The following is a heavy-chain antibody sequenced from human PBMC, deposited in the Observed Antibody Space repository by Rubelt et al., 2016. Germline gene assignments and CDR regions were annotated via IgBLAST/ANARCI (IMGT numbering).Heavy chain of an antibody. CDR1: GFTFSSYA. D-gene: IGHD6-19*01. CDR3: ASDSSGWYGGFDY. V-gene: IGHV3-23*01. J-gene: IGHJ4*02. CDR2: ISGSGGST. Sequence: EVQLLESGGGLVQPGGSLRLSCAASGFTFSSYAMSWVRQAPGTGLEWVSAISGSGGSTYYADSVKGRFTISRDNSNTTLYLQMNSLRAEDTAVYYCASDSSGWYGGFDYWGQGTLVTVSS.